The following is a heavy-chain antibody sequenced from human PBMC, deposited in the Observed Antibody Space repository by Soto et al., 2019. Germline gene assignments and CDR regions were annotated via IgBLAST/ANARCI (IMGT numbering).Heavy chain of an antibody. V-gene: IGHV6-1*01. CDR2: TYYRSKWYN. Sequence: SQTLSLTCAISGDRVSSNGGALNWIRQSPSRGLEWLGITYYRSKWYNDYAVSVKSRITINPDTSKNQISLQLNSVTPEDTAVYYCARDLPAWYRGSHNYGMDVWGQGTTVTVSS. CDR1: GDRVSSNGGA. J-gene: IGHJ6*02. CDR3: ARDLPAWYRGSHNYGMDV. D-gene: IGHD1-26*01.